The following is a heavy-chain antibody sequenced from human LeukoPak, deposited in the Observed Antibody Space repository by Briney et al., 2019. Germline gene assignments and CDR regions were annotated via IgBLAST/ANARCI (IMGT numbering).Heavy chain of an antibody. V-gene: IGHV3-30-3*01. CDR2: ISYDGSNR. CDR1: GFTFSGYT. CDR3: AREREVVGASSMDV. J-gene: IGHJ6*02. Sequence: PGGSLRLSCAASGFTFSGYTMHWVRQAPGKGLEWVAVISYDGSNRYYADSVKGRFTISRDNSKNTLYLQMNSLRAEDTAVYYCAREREVVGASSMDVWGQGTTVTVSS. D-gene: IGHD1-26*01.